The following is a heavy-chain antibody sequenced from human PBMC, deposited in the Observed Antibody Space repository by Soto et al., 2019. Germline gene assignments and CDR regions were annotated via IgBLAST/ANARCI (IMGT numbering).Heavy chain of an antibody. CDR3: ARPIAAADPSYYYYGMDV. J-gene: IGHJ6*02. CDR1: GFTFSSYA. Sequence: GESLKISCAASGFTFSSYAMHWVRQAPGKGLEWVAVISYDGSNKYYADSVKGRFTISRDNSKNTLYLQMNSLRAEDTAVYYCARPIAAADPSYYYYGMDVWGQGTTVTVSS. CDR2: ISYDGSNK. D-gene: IGHD6-13*01. V-gene: IGHV3-30-3*01.